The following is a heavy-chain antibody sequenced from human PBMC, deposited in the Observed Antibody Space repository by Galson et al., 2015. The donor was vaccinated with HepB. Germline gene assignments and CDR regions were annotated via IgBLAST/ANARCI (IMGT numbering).Heavy chain of an antibody. Sequence: YWIGWVRQMPGKGLEWMGIIYPGDSDTRYRPSFQGQVTISADKSITTAYLQWSSLKASDTAMYYCARHLSIAGRSAFDIWGQGTMVTVSP. CDR1: YW. D-gene: IGHD6-6*01. CDR2: IYPGDSDT. V-gene: IGHV5-51*01. J-gene: IGHJ3*02. CDR3: ARHLSIAGRSAFDI.